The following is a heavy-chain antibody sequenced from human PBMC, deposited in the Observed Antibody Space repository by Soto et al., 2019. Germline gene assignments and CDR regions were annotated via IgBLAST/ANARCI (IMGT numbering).Heavy chain of an antibody. CDR1: GFTFSDYY. D-gene: IGHD5-12*01. Sequence: QVQLVESGGGLVKPGGCLRLSCAASGFTFSDYYMSWIRQAPGKGLEWVSYISSSGSDTNYADSVRGRFTVSRDNAKNSLYLQMNSLRAEDTAVYYCARSLRGYSGYSGYWGQGTLVTVSS. V-gene: IGHV3-11*05. J-gene: IGHJ4*02. CDR3: ARSLRGYSGYSGY. CDR2: ISSSGSDT.